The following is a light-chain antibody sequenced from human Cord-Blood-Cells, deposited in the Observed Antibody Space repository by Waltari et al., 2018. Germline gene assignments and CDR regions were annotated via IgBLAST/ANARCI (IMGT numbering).Light chain of an antibody. V-gene: IGLV2-23*02. Sequence: QSALTQPASVSGSPAHSIPISGPGTRRVLGSSHLVSWYQQHPGKAPKLMIYEVSKRPSGVSNRFSGSKSGNTASLTISGLQAEDEADYYCCSYAGSREVFGGGTKLTVL. CDR1: RRVLGSSHL. CDR2: EVS. CDR3: CSYAGSREV. J-gene: IGLJ2*01.